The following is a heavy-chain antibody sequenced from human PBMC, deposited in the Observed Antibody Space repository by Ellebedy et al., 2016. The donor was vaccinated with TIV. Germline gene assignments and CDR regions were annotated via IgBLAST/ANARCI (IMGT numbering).Heavy chain of an antibody. V-gene: IGHV3-48*01. CDR2: ISGSSSTI. D-gene: IGHD2-15*01. Sequence: GESLKISCAASGFTFYRYSMIWVRQAPGKGLEWVSYISGSSSTIYYADSVKGRFTISRDNSKNTLYLQMNSLRVEDTAVYYCARGGFCSGGDCYPFDYWGQGALVSVSS. J-gene: IGHJ4*02. CDR3: ARGGFCSGGDCYPFDY. CDR1: GFTFYRYS.